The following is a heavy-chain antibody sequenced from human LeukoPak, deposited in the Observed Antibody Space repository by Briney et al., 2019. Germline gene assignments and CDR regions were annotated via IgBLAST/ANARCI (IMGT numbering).Heavy chain of an antibody. Sequence: PSETLSLTCAVSGGSTSSGGYSWSWIRQPPGKGLEWIGYIYYSGSTYYNPSLKSRVTISVDTSKNQFSLKLSSVTAADTAVYYCARIAMGGAFDIWGQGTMVTVSS. CDR3: ARIAMGGAFDI. V-gene: IGHV4-30-4*07. CDR2: IYYSGST. J-gene: IGHJ3*02. CDR1: GGSTSSGGYS. D-gene: IGHD2-21*01.